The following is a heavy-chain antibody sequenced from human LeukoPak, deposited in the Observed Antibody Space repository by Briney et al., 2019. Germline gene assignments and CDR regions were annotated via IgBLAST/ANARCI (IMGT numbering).Heavy chain of an antibody. J-gene: IGHJ4*02. CDR3: ARDLTAGKWLLLPFDY. CDR1: GGTFSSYA. D-gene: IGHD3-22*01. V-gene: IGHV1-69*05. CDR2: IIPIFGTA. Sequence: SVKVSCKASGGTFSSYAISWVRQAPGQGLEWMGRIIPIFGTANYAQKFQGGVTITTDESTSTAYMELSSLRSEDTAVYYCARDLTAGKWLLLPFDYWGQGTLVTVSS.